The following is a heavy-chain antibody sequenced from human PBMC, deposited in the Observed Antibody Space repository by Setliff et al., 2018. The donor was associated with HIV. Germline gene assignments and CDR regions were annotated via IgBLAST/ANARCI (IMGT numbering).Heavy chain of an antibody. CDR1: GGSFSGYY. J-gene: IGHJ4*02. Sequence: PSETLSLTCAVYGGSFSGYYWSWIRQPPGKGLEWIGEIDHRGSTNYNPSLKSRVTISVDTSKNHFSLNLSSVTAADTAVYYCAISNFWSGYSTSPPDYFDYWGQGMLVTVSS. V-gene: IGHV4-34*01. CDR3: AISNFWSGYSTSPPDYFDY. CDR2: IDHRGST. D-gene: IGHD3-3*01.